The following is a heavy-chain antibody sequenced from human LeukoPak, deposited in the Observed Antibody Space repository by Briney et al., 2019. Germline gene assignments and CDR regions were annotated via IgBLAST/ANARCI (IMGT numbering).Heavy chain of an antibody. J-gene: IGHJ4*02. CDR2: IIPIFGTA. V-gene: IGHV1-69*06. Sequence: SVKVSCKASGGTFSSYAISWVRQAPGQGLEWMGGIIPIFGTANYAQKFQGRVTITADKSTSTAHMELSSLRSEDTAVYYCARVSSGWYRTLDYWGQGTLVTVSS. CDR3: ARVSSGWYRTLDY. D-gene: IGHD6-19*01. CDR1: GGTFSSYA.